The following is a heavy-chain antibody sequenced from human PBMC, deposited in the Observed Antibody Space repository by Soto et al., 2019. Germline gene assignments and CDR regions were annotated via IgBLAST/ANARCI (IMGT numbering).Heavy chain of an antibody. D-gene: IGHD6-19*01. V-gene: IGHV4-59*08. CDR3: ARQPGIAVYDP. Sequence: PSETLSLTCTVSGGSISSYYWSWIRQPPGKGLEWIGYIYYSGSTNYNPSLKSRVTISVDTSKNQFSLKLSSVTAADTAVYYCARQPGIAVYDPWGKGTLVTVAS. CDR2: IYYSGST. CDR1: GGSISSYY. J-gene: IGHJ5*02.